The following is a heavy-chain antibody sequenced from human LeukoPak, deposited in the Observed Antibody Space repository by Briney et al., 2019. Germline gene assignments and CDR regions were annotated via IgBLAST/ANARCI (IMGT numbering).Heavy chain of an antibody. D-gene: IGHD2-2*01. V-gene: IGHV4-39*01. J-gene: IGHJ4*02. CDR1: GGSISSSSYY. Sequence: SETLSLTCTVSGGSISSSSYYWGWIRQPPGKGLEWIGSIYYSGSTYYNPSLKSRVTISVNMSKNQFSLKLSSVTAADTAVYYCTRRAGCSSTSCYCDYWGEGTRVTVSS. CDR2: IYYSGST. CDR3: TRRAGCSSTSCYCDY.